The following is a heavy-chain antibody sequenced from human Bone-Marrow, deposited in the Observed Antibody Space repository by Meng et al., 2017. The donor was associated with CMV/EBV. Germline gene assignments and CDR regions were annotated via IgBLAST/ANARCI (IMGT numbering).Heavy chain of an antibody. V-gene: IGHV4-39*07. CDR2: IYYSGST. D-gene: IGHD2-2*01. CDR1: GGSISSSSYY. Sequence: SETLSLTCTVSGGSISSSSYYWGWIRQPPGKGLEWIGSIYYSGSTYYNPSLKSRVTISVDTSKNQFSLKLSSVTAADTAVYYCARDRRTRYCSSTSCHPAYYYGMAVWGQGPTVTCSS. CDR3: ARDRRTRYCSSTSCHPAYYYGMAV. J-gene: IGHJ6*01.